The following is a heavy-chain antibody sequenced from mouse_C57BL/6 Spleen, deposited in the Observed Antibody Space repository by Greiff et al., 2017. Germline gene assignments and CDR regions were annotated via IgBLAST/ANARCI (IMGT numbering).Heavy chain of an antibody. CDR2: INYDGSSP. CDR1: GFTFSDYY. Sequence: EVQVVESEGGLVQPGSSMKLSCTASGFTFSDYYMAWVRQVPEKGLEWVANINYDGSSPYYLDSLKSRFIISRDNAKNILYLQMSSLKSEDTATXYCARVGLLRGYFDVWGTGTTVTVSS. D-gene: IGHD1-1*01. V-gene: IGHV5-16*01. J-gene: IGHJ1*03. CDR3: ARVGLLRGYFDV.